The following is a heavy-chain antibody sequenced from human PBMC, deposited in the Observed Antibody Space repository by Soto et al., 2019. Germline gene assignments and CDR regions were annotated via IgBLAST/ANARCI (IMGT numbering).Heavy chain of an antibody. D-gene: IGHD5-18*01. CDR3: ARAERGYSYGERVFDY. Sequence: ASVKVSCKASGYTFTSYGISWVRQAPGQGLEWMGWISAYNGNTNYAQKLQGRVTMTTDTSTSTAYMELRSLRSDDTAVYYCARAERGYSYGERVFDYWGQGTLVTVSS. CDR2: ISAYNGNT. CDR1: GYTFTSYG. J-gene: IGHJ4*02. V-gene: IGHV1-18*04.